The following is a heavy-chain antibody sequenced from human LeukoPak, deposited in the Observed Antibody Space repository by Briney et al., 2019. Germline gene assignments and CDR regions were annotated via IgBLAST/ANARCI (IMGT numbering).Heavy chain of an antibody. D-gene: IGHD5-24*01. CDR3: ARDEDGYKSVAFDI. J-gene: IGHJ3*02. Sequence: PGRSLRLSCAASGFTFSSYAMHWVRQAPGKGLEWVSYISSSGSTIYYADSVKGRFTISRDNAKNSLYLQMNSLRAEDTAVYYCARDEDGYKSVAFDIWGQGTMVTVSS. V-gene: IGHV3-48*04. CDR1: GFTFSSYA. CDR2: ISSSGSTI.